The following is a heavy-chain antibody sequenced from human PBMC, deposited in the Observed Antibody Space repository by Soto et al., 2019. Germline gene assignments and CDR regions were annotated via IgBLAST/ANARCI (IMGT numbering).Heavy chain of an antibody. CDR3: ARDLDGYNRPLDY. J-gene: IGHJ4*02. CDR2: ISGSGGST. Sequence: TGGSLRLSCAASGFTFSSYAMSWVRQAPGKGLEWVSAISGSGGSTYYADSVKGRFTISRDNSKNTLYLQMNSLRAEDTAVYYCARDLDGYNRPLDYWGQGTLVTVSS. V-gene: IGHV3-23*01. D-gene: IGHD5-12*01. CDR1: GFTFSSYA.